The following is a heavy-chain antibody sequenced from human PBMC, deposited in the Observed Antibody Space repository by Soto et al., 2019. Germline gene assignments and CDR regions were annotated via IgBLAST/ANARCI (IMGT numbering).Heavy chain of an antibody. V-gene: IGHV3-21*01. CDR1: GFTFSTYT. CDR2: SSTSRSYI. J-gene: IGHJ4*02. D-gene: IGHD3-22*01. CDR3: ARGVADYYDGGGYCDY. Sequence: PAESLSLSCAASGFTFSTYTMNWVRQPPGKGLEWVSSSSTSRSYIYYADSVKGRFTISRDNAKNSLYLQMNSLRAEDTAVYYCARGVADYYDGGGYCDYWGPGTLVTVSS.